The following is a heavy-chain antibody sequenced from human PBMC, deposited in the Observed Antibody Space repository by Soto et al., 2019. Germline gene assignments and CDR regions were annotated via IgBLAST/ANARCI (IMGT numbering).Heavy chain of an antibody. Sequence: QPGWSLRLACSASVFTFSSYWMSWFRQAPGKGLEWVANIKQDGSEKYYVDSVKGRFTISRDNAKNSLYLQMNSLRAEDTAVYYCARDLSQLCSPYYCYGMDVWGQGTTVTVSS. J-gene: IGHJ6*02. CDR3: ARDLSQLCSPYYCYGMDV. CDR2: IKQDGSEK. D-gene: IGHD5-18*01. CDR1: VFTFSSYW. V-gene: IGHV3-7*03.